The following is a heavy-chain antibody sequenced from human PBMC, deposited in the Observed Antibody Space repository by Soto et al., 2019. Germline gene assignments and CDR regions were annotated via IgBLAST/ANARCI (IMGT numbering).Heavy chain of an antibody. CDR2: ISSSGRNI. Sequence: GGSLRLSCAASGFPFSYYSMNWVRQAPGKGLEWISYISSSGRNIYYADSVKGRFTISRDSAKSSVYLQMNSLRDEDTAMYYCLRGSVDSGSSHERNWFDPWGRGTLVTVSS. CDR3: LRGSVDSGSSHERNWFDP. CDR1: GFPFSYYS. V-gene: IGHV3-48*02. J-gene: IGHJ5*02. D-gene: IGHD1-26*01.